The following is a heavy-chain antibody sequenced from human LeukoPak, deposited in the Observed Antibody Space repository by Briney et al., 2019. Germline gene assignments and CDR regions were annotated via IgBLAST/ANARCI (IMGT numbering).Heavy chain of an antibody. D-gene: IGHD2-15*01. V-gene: IGHV3-23*01. CDR3: AKTQGRSKDGFDI. J-gene: IGHJ3*02. Sequence: PGGPLRLSCAASGFTFRNYAMSWVRQAPGKGLEWVSSISGSGAYTYYADSVKGRFTISRDNSKNTLYLQMSSLRAEDTAVYYCAKTQGRSKDGFDIWGQGTVVTVSS. CDR1: GFTFRNYA. CDR2: ISGSGAYT.